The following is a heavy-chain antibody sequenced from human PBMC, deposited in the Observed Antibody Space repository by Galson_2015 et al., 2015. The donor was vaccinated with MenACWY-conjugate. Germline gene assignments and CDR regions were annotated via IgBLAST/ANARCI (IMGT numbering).Heavy chain of an antibody. CDR3: ATAGNYRFDM. V-gene: IGHV3-74*01. J-gene: IGHJ3*02. CDR2: INIDGSTT. CDR1: EFALSNYW. D-gene: IGHD1-1*01. Sequence: SLRLSCAASEFALSNYWVHWVRQAPGKGLAWVSRINIDGSTTNYADSVKGRFTVSRDNAKNTVFLQMNSLGAEDTAVYYCATAGNYRFDMWGQGTMVTVSS.